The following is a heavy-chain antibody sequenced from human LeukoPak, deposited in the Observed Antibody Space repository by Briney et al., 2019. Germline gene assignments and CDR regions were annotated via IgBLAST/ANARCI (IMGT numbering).Heavy chain of an antibody. Sequence: SETLSLTCTVSGGSISSSSYYWGWIRQPPGKELEWIGSIYYSGSTYYNPSLKSRVTISVDTSKNQFSLKLSSVTAADTAVYYCARGRQGPMDVWGQGTTVTVSS. J-gene: IGHJ6*02. CDR3: ARGRQGPMDV. V-gene: IGHV4-39*01. CDR1: GGSISSSSYY. CDR2: IYYSGST.